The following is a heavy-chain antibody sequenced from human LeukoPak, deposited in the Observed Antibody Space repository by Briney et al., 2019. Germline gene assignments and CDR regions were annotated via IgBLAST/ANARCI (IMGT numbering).Heavy chain of an antibody. Sequence: SETLSLTCAVYGGSFSGYYWSWIRQPPGKGLEWIGEINHSGSTNYNPSLKSRVTISVDTSKNQISLKLSSVTAADTAVYYCARVGSSSWFTPYYYYYYGMDVWGQGTTVTASS. CDR1: GGSFSGYY. V-gene: IGHV4-34*01. CDR2: INHSGST. J-gene: IGHJ6*02. CDR3: ARVGSSSWFTPYYYYYYGMDV. D-gene: IGHD6-13*01.